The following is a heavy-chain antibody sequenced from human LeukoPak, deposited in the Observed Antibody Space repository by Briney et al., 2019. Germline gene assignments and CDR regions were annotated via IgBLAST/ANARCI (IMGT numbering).Heavy chain of an antibody. V-gene: IGHV4-34*01. CDR3: ARSLSGYDDFFDY. Sequence: SETLSLTCAVYGGSFSGYYWSWIRQPPGKGLEWIGEINHSGSTNYNPSLKSRVTISVDTSKNQFSLKLSSVTAADTAVYYCARSLSGYDDFFDYWGQGTLVTVSS. CDR1: GGSFSGYY. CDR2: INHSGST. J-gene: IGHJ4*02. D-gene: IGHD5-12*01.